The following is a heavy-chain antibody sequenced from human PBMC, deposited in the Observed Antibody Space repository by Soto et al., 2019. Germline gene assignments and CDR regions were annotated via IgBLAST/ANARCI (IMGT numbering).Heavy chain of an antibody. V-gene: IGHV4-4*02. CDR3: ARVVPAAPYYYYYGMDV. J-gene: IGHJ6*02. CDR1: GGSISSSNW. CDR2: IYHSGST. D-gene: IGHD2-2*01. Sequence: SETLSLTCAVSGGSISSSNWWSWVRQPPGKGLEWIGEIYHSGSTNYNPSLKSRVTISVDKSKDQFSLKLSSVTAADTAVYYCARVVPAAPYYYYYGMDVWGQGTTVTVSS.